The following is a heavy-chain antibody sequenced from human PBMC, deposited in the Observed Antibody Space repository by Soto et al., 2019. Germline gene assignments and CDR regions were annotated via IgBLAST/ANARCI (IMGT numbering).Heavy chain of an antibody. Sequence: GGSLRLSCAASGFTFSSYSMNWVRQAPGKGLEWVSSISSSSSYIYYADSVKGRFTISGDNAKNSLYLQMNSLRAEDTAVYYCARGSRTTVTTRVAFDIWGQGTMVTVSS. CDR2: ISSSSSYI. CDR3: ARGSRTTVTTRVAFDI. V-gene: IGHV3-21*01. J-gene: IGHJ3*02. D-gene: IGHD4-17*01. CDR1: GFTFSSYS.